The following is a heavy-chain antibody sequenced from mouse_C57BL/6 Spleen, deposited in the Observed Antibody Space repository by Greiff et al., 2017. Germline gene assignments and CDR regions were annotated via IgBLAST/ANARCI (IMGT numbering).Heavy chain of an antibody. CDR2: ISDGGSYT. CDR3: ASNWDDAMDY. V-gene: IGHV5-4*01. CDR1: GFTFSSYA. J-gene: IGHJ4*01. D-gene: IGHD4-1*01. Sequence: EVQLVESGGGLVKPGGSLKLSCAASGFTFSSYAMSWVRQTPEKRLEWVATISDGGSYTYYPDNVKGRFTISRDNAKNNLYLQMSHLKSEDTAMYYCASNWDDAMDYWGQGTSVTVSS.